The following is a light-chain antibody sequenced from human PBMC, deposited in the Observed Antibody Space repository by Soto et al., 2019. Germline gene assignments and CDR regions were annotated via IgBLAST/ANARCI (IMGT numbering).Light chain of an antibody. Sequence: QSALTQPASVSGSPGQSITISCTGTSSDVGGYNYVSWYQQHPGKAPKLMIYEVSNRPSGVSHRFSGSKSGNTASLTISGLQAEDEADYYCTSYASSSLYVFGTGTKLTV. J-gene: IGLJ1*01. V-gene: IGLV2-14*01. CDR1: SSDVGGYNY. CDR2: EVS. CDR3: TSYASSSLYV.